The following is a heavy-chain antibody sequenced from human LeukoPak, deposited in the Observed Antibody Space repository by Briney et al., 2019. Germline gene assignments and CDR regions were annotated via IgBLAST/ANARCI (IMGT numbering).Heavy chain of an antibody. CDR1: GFTFSSYA. J-gene: IGHJ3*02. CDR2: VSGSGGST. CDR3: AKDLPPFNAFDI. Sequence: PGGSLRLSCAAPGFTFSSYAMSWVRQAPGKGLEWVSAVSGSGGSTYYADSVKGRFTISRDNSKNTLYLQMNSLRAEDTAVYYCAKDLPPFNAFDIWGQGTMVTVSS. V-gene: IGHV3-23*01.